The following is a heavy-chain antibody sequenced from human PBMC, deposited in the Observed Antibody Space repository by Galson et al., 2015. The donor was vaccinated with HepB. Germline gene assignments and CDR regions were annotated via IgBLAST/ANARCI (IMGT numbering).Heavy chain of an antibody. J-gene: IGHJ6*02. V-gene: IGHV1-2*04. Sequence: SVKVSCKASGYTFTGYYMHWVRQAPGQGLEWMGWINPNSGGTNYAQKFQGWVTMTRDTSISTAYMELSRLRSDDTAVYYCARDPMNYGDDYIGNYGMDVWGQGTTVTVSS. CDR3: ARDPMNYGDDYIGNYGMDV. CDR2: INPNSGGT. D-gene: IGHD4-17*01. CDR1: GYTFTGYY.